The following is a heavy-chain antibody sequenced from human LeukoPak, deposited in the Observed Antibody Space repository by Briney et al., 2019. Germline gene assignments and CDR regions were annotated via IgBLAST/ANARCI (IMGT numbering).Heavy chain of an antibody. Sequence: PSETLSLTCTVSGGSISSSSYYWGWIRQPPGKGLEWIGSIFYSGSTYYNPSLKSRVTISVDTSKNQFSLKLSSVTAADTAVYFCARLNKLGTGYYWGQGTLVTVSS. CDR3: ARLNKLGTGYY. J-gene: IGHJ4*02. CDR1: GGSISSSSYY. D-gene: IGHD1-7*01. V-gene: IGHV4-39*07. CDR2: IFYSGST.